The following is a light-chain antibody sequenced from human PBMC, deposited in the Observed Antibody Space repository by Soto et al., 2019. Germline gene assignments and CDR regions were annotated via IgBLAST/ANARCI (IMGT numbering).Light chain of an antibody. Sequence: DIQMTQSPSSLSASIGDRVTISCRASQNIKNYLNWYQHQRGKAPKLLVYAASTLQGGVPSRFTGSGSGTDFTLTISRLRPEDFATYFCQQSYTHPWTFGQGTTVEI. CDR3: QQSYTHPWT. CDR2: AAS. CDR1: QNIKNY. V-gene: IGKV1-39*01. J-gene: IGKJ1*01.